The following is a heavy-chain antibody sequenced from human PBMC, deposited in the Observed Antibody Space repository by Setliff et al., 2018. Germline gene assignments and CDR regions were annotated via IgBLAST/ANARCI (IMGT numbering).Heavy chain of an antibody. V-gene: IGHV5-51*01. CDR3: ARSIAARNGGYYSYFDY. J-gene: IGHJ4*02. CDR1: GYRFSSYW. D-gene: IGHD6-6*01. CDR2: IFPADSDT. Sequence: GESLKISCQGSGYRFSSYWIGWVRQMPGKGLEWIGIIFPADSDTRYSPSFQGQVTISADKSISTAYLQWSSLKASDTAMYYCARSIAARNGGYYSYFDYWGQGALVTVSS.